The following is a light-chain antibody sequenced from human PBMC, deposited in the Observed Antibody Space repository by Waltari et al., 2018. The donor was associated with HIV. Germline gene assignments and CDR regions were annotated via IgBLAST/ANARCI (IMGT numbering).Light chain of an antibody. Sequence: QSVLTQPPSTSGTPGQRVTISCSGGPSTIGSIPVQRYQVFPGTAPNLLIYSPNQVSTGVPDRFSASKSGTSASLTISGLQSEDEAHYYCATWDDSGDGPMVFGRGTKLTVL. CDR1: PSTIGSIP. V-gene: IGLV1-44*01. J-gene: IGLJ2*01. CDR3: ATWDDSGDGPMV. CDR2: SPN.